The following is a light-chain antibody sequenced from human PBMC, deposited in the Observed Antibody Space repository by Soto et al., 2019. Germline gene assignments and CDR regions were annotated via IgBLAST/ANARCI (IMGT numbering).Light chain of an antibody. CDR3: QQYNNWPPWS. Sequence: EIVMTQSPATLSVSPGERATLSCRASQSVSSNLAWYQRKPGQAPRLLMYGASTRATGVPARFSGTGSGTEFTLTISSLQSEDSAVYYCQQYNNWPPWSFGQGTKVEIK. V-gene: IGKV3-15*01. CDR1: QSVSSN. CDR2: GAS. J-gene: IGKJ1*01.